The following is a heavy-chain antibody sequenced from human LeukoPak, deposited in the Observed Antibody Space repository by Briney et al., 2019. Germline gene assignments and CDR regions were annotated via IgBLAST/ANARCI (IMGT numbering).Heavy chain of an antibody. CDR2: IRYDGSNK. CDR1: GFTFSSYG. D-gene: IGHD3-10*01. Sequence: GGSLRLSCAASGFTFSSYGMHWVRQAPGKGLEWVAFIRYDGSNKYYADSVKGRFTISRDNSKNTLYLQMNSLRAEDTAVYYCAKDRRKHYGSGSIFDYWGQGTLVTVSS. J-gene: IGHJ4*02. CDR3: AKDRRKHYGSGSIFDY. V-gene: IGHV3-30*02.